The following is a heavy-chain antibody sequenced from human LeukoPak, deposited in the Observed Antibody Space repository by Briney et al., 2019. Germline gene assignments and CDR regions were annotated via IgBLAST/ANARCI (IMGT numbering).Heavy chain of an antibody. CDR2: IFQGGGEI. CDR3: ATYRQVLLPFEA. J-gene: IGHJ5*02. D-gene: IGHD5-18*01. Sequence: GGSLRLSCAASGFTFSTFAMIWVRQPPGKGLEWVSSIFQGGGEIHYADSVRGRFTISRDNSKSTLFLQMNSLRAEDTAIYYCATYRQVLLPFEAWGQGTLITVSS. CDR1: GFTFSTFA. V-gene: IGHV3-23*01.